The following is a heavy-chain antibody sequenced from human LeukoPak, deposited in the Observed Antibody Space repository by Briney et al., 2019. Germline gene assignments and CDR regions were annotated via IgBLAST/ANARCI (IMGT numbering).Heavy chain of an antibody. V-gene: IGHV3-9*01. CDR1: GFTFDDYA. CDR2: ITWDSGSI. J-gene: IGHJ5*02. D-gene: IGHD3-16*01. CDR3: TKSRGIYNWFDP. Sequence: PGGSLRLSCAASGFTFDDYAMHWVRQAPGKGLEWVSGITWDSGSIACADSVKGRFTISRDNAKNSLYLQMNSLRAEDTALYYCTKSRGIYNWFDPWGQGTLVTVSS.